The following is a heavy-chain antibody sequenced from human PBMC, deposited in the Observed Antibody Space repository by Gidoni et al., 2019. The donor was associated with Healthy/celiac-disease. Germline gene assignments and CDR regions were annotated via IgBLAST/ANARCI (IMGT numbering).Heavy chain of an antibody. Sequence: EVQLVESGGGLVKPGGPLRLSCAASGFTFRSYSMNWVRQAPGKGLEWVASISSSSSYIYYADSVKGRFTITRDNAKNSLYLQMNSLRAEDTAVYYCASTRYSSRAQGGYWGQGTLVTVSS. CDR1: GFTFRSYS. V-gene: IGHV3-21*01. CDR2: ISSSSSYI. CDR3: ASTRYSSRAQGGY. J-gene: IGHJ4*02. D-gene: IGHD6-13*01.